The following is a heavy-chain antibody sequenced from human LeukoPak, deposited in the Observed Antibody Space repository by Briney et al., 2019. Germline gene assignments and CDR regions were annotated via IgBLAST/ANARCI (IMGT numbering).Heavy chain of an antibody. CDR2: ISGSGNST. D-gene: IGHD7-27*01. Sequence: SGGSLRLSCAASGFTFNSYAMSWVRQAPGKGLEWVSAISGSGNSTYYADSVKGRFTISRDNSKNTLYLQMNSLRAEDTAVYYCANHPGLTGPLFDYWGQGTLVTVSS. CDR1: GFTFNSYA. V-gene: IGHV3-23*01. J-gene: IGHJ4*02. CDR3: ANHPGLTGPLFDY.